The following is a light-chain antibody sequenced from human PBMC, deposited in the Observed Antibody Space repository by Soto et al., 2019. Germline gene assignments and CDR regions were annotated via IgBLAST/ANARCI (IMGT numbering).Light chain of an antibody. CDR2: GIS. CDR1: SSNIGAGYD. J-gene: IGLJ2*01. Sequence: QSVLTQPPSVSGAPGQRVTISCTGSSSNIGAGYDVHWYQQLPGTAPKLLIYGISNRPSGVPDRFSGSKSGTSASLAITGLQADDEADYYCQSFDSSLRGVFGGGTKLTVL. CDR3: QSFDSSLRGV. V-gene: IGLV1-40*01.